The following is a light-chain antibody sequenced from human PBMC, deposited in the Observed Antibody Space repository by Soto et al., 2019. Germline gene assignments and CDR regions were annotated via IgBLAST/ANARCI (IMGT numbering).Light chain of an antibody. Sequence: DIQMTQSPSSLSASVGDRVTITCRASQSISSYLNWYQQKPGKAPKLLIYAASSLQSGVPSRFSGIGSGTDFTLTIGSLQPEDSATYYCQQSYSTPRTFGPGTKVDIK. V-gene: IGKV1-39*01. CDR1: QSISSY. J-gene: IGKJ3*01. CDR3: QQSYSTPRT. CDR2: AAS.